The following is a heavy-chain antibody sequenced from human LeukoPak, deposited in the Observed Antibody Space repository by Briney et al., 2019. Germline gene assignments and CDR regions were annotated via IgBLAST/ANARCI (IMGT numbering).Heavy chain of an antibody. CDR1: GGPIYSYY. CDR3: ARLKFYDSTGYSPDHYMDV. Sequence: SETLSLTCTVSGGPIYSYYWSWIRQTAGKGLEWIGRLYPGVSTNYNPSLKSRVTMSVDTSKNQFALKLSAVTAADTAVYYCARLKFYDSTGYSPDHYMDVWGKGTTVTVSS. D-gene: IGHD3-22*01. V-gene: IGHV4-4*07. J-gene: IGHJ6*03. CDR2: LYPGVST.